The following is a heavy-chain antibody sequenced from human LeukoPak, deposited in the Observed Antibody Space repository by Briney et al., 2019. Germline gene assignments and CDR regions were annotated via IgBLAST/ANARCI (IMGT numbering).Heavy chain of an antibody. J-gene: IGHJ6*02. Sequence: SETLSLTCTVSGGSISSYYWSWIRQPTGKGLEWIGYIYYSGSKKYNAYLKRRVTISVDTSKNQFSLKLSSVTAADTAVYYCARERGRARGSYGSYYGMDVWGQGTTVTVSS. CDR3: ARERGRARGSYGSYYGMDV. CDR2: IYYSGSK. CDR1: GGSISSYY. D-gene: IGHD1-26*01. V-gene: IGHV4-59*01.